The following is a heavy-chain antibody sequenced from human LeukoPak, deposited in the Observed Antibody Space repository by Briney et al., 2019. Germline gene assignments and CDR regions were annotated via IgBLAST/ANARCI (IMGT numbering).Heavy chain of an antibody. J-gene: IGHJ3*02. D-gene: IGHD6-6*01. CDR3: ARDGRTSIAARRAFDI. CDR1: GFTFSSRDW. CDR2: IKQDGSEK. V-gene: IGHV3-7*01. Sequence: GGSLRLSCVASGFTFSSRDWMTWVRQAPGKGLEWVANIKQDGSEKYYVDSVKGRFTISRDNAKNSLYLQMNSLRAEDTAVYYCARDGRTSIAARRAFDIWGQGTMVTVSS.